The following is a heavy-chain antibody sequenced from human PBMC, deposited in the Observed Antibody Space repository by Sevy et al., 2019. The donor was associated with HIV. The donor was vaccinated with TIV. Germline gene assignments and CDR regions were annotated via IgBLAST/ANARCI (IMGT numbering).Heavy chain of an antibody. J-gene: IGHJ4*02. V-gene: IGHV3-9*01. D-gene: IGHD2-15*01. CDR3: AKGVSGGNSGAAFDY. CDR1: GFTFGNYA. CDR2: ISWNSGSM. Sequence: GGSLRLSCAGSGFTFGNYAMYWVRQSPGKGLEWVSGISWNSGSMGYADAVEGRLTISRDNAKNSLHLEMNSLRPEDTALYYCAKGVSGGNSGAAFDYWGQGTRVTVSS.